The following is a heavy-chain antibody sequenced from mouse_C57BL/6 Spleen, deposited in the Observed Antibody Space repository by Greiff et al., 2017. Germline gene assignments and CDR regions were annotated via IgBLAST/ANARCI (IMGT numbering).Heavy chain of an antibody. D-gene: IGHD2-2*01. CDR3: ARWDLFGDDESYFDY. J-gene: IGHJ2*01. V-gene: IGHV1-64*01. CDR2: IHPNSGST. Sequence: QVQLQQPGAELVKPGASVKLSCKASGYTFTSYWMHWVKQRPGQGLEWIGMIHPNSGSTNYNEKFKSKATLTVDKSSSTAYMQLSSLTSEDSAVYYCARWDLFGDDESYFDYWGQGTTLTVSS. CDR1: GYTFTSYW.